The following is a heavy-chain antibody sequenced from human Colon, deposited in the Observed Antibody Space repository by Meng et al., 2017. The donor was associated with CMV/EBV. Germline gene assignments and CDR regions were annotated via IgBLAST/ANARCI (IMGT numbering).Heavy chain of an antibody. V-gene: IGHV1-2*02. CDR2: VNSGSGGT. D-gene: IGHD2-21*02. CDR1: GYSFNGYY. J-gene: IGHJ1*01. Sequence: ASVKVSCKALGYSFNGYYVYWVRQAPGQGLQWMGWVNSGSGGTFYAQAFQGRVTMSRDPSIGTAYMELSALTSDDTAKYYCVSLVTLRQGVVHWGPGPLVPFSS. CDR3: VSLVTLRQGVVH.